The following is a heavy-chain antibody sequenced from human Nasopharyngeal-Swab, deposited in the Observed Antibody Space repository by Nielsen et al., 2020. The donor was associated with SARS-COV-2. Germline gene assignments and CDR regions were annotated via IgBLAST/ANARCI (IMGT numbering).Heavy chain of an antibody. CDR3: ASAWGGASGLSVFDY. V-gene: IGHV4-39*01. Sequence: GSLRLSCTVSGDSIRSTTFYWGWIRQPPGKGLEWIGSIHNSGTPYYIPSLKSRVTISVDTSKNQFSLKLSSVTAADTAVYYCASAWGGASGLSVFDYWGQGTRVTVSS. J-gene: IGHJ4*02. CDR1: GDSIRSTTFY. D-gene: IGHD3-16*01. CDR2: IHNSGTP.